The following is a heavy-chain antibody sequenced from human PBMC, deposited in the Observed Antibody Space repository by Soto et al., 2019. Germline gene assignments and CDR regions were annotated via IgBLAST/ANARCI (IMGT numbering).Heavy chain of an antibody. J-gene: IGHJ4*02. CDR3: ARGRGAVVMGYFDY. V-gene: IGHV4-34*01. Sequence: QVQLQQWGAGLLKPSETLSLTCAVYGGSFSGYYWSWIRQPPGKGLEWIGEINHSGSTNYNPSLKSRVTISVDTSKNQFSLKLSSVTAADTAVYYCARGRGAVVMGYFDYWGQGTLVTVSS. D-gene: IGHD2-15*01. CDR2: INHSGST. CDR1: GGSFSGYY.